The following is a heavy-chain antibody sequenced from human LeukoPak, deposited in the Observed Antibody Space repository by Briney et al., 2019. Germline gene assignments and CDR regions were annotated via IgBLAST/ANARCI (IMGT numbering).Heavy chain of an antibody. Sequence: PGGSLRLSCAASGLAFSTFGMHWVRRAPGKGLEWVAVISYDGSDKDYADSVKGRFTISRDDSKNTLYLQMNSLRAEDTAVYYCAKEGCGGDCYSLAFDIWGQGTMVTVSS. V-gene: IGHV3-30*18. D-gene: IGHD2-21*02. CDR2: ISYDGSDK. CDR3: AKEGCGGDCYSLAFDI. CDR1: GLAFSTFG. J-gene: IGHJ3*02.